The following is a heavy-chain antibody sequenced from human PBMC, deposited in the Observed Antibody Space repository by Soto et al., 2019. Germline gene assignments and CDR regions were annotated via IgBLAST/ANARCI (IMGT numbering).Heavy chain of an antibody. J-gene: IGHJ4*02. Sequence: GGSLRLSCAASGFTFTDYYMSWIRQAPGKGLGWVSYISGSGSTFSYADSVKGRFTISRDNAKNSLYVQMNSLRDEDTAVYYCARAPYGGNSAWGIDYWGQGALVTVSS. V-gene: IGHV3-11*01. D-gene: IGHD4-17*01. CDR1: GFTFTDYY. CDR2: ISGSGSTF. CDR3: ARAPYGGNSAWGIDY.